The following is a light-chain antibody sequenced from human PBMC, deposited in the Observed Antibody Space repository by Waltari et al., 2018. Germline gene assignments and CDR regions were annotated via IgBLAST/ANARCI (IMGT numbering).Light chain of an antibody. CDR3: SSYTSTDVV. CDR1: SSDVGGYNY. J-gene: IGLJ2*01. CDR2: DVS. V-gene: IGLV2-14*01. Sequence: QSALTQPASVSGSPGQSITISCTGTSSDVGGYNYVSWYQQHPGKAPKLMIYDVSKRPSGGSNRFSGSKSGNTASLTISGLQAEDEADYYCSSYTSTDVVFGGGTKLTVL.